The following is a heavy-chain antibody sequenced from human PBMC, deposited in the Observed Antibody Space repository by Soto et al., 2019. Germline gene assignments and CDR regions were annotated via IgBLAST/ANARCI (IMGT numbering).Heavy chain of an antibody. J-gene: IGHJ4*02. D-gene: IGHD2-15*01. Sequence: QVQLVQSGAEVKKPGSSVKVSCKASGGTFSSYAISWVRQAPGQGLEWMGGIIPIFGTANYAQKFQGRVTITADESTSAAYMELSSLRAEDKAVYYCARDGEAVVAATSNFDYWGQGTLVTVSS. CDR3: ARDGEAVVAATSNFDY. CDR1: GGTFSSYA. V-gene: IGHV1-69*01. CDR2: IIPIFGTA.